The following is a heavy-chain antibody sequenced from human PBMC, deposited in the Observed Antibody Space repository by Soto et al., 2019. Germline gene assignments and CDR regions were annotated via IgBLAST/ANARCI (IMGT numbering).Heavy chain of an antibody. J-gene: IGHJ4*02. D-gene: IGHD3-22*01. Sequence: LRVSCAASGFTFSSYAMSWVRQAPGKGLEWVSAISGSGGSTYYADSVKGRFTISRDNSKNTLYLQMNSLRAEDAAVYYCAKDRVGSGYYYDYFDYWGQGTLVTVSS. CDR3: AKDRVGSGYYYDYFDY. V-gene: IGHV3-23*01. CDR1: GFTFSSYA. CDR2: ISGSGGST.